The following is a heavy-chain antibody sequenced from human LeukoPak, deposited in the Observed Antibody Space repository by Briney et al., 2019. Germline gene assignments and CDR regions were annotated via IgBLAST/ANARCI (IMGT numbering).Heavy chain of an antibody. D-gene: IGHD5-24*01. CDR2: INPNNDDT. CDR3: ARSRVMDV. J-gene: IGHJ6*02. CDR1: GYSFTDYY. Sequence: EASVKVSCQASGYSFTDYYVHWVRQAPGQGLEWMGWINPNNDDTKYAQKFEGRVTMTRDTSITTAYMELSSLTSDDTAVYYCARSRVMDVWGQGTTVTVSS. V-gene: IGHV1-2*02.